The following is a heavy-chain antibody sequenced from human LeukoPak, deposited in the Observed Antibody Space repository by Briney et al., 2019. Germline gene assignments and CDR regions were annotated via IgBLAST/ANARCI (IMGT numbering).Heavy chain of an antibody. D-gene: IGHD6-6*01. CDR3: VRDPPPHSSSLDGFDY. Sequence: ASVKVSCKTSGYTFTSYGISWVRQAPGQGLEWMGWISTYNGNTNYAQELQGRVTMTTDTSTNTAYMELRSLRSDDTAVYYCVRDPPPHSSSLDGFDYWGQGTLVTVSS. CDR1: GYTFTSYG. V-gene: IGHV1-18*01. J-gene: IGHJ4*02. CDR2: ISTYNGNT.